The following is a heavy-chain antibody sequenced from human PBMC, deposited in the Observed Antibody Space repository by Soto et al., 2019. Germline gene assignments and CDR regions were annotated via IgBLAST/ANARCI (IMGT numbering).Heavy chain of an antibody. CDR2: ISGTGVST. CDR3: AKNRDGYYYTRTDV. J-gene: IGHJ6*02. V-gene: IGHV3-23*01. Sequence: EVQLLESGGDLVQPGGSLRLSCAASGFTFSSHAISWVRQAPGKGLEWVSAISGTGVSTFYADSVKGRFTISRDNSKNTLYLQMNSLRVEDTAIYYCAKNRDGYYYTRTDVWGQGTTVTVSS. CDR1: GFTFSSHA.